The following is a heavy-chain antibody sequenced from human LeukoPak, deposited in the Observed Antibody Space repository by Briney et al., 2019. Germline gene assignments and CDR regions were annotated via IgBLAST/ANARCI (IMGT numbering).Heavy chain of an antibody. V-gene: IGHV3-23*01. D-gene: IGHD4-17*01. CDR3: AKGLLRGLDV. CDR1: GFTFRNSM. CDR2: ISGSGGGT. Sequence: GGSLRLSCAASGFTFRNSMISWVRQPPGKGLEWVTAISGSGGGTYYADSVKGRFSISRDNSKNTVYLQMNSLRAEDTAIYYCAKGLLRGLDVWGQGTTVTVSS. J-gene: IGHJ6*02.